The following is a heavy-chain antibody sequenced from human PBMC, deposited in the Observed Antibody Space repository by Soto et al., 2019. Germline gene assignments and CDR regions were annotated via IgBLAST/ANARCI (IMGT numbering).Heavy chain of an antibody. D-gene: IGHD6-19*01. V-gene: IGHV1-69*13. CDR1: GGTFSSYA. CDR2: IIPIFGTA. J-gene: IGHJ6*02. Sequence: GASVKVSCKASGGTFSSYAISWVRQAPGQGLEWMGGIIPIFGTANYAQKFQGRVTITADESTSTAYMELSSLRSEDTAVYYCARDHDISSGWYGYYGMDVWGQGTTVTVSS. CDR3: ARDHDISSGWYGYYGMDV.